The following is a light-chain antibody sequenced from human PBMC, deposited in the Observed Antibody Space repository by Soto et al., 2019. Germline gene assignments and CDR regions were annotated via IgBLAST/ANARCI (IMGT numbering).Light chain of an antibody. CDR2: DTT. CDR1: TGPVTNTHY. J-gene: IGLJ3*02. CDR3: LLSYRGPRV. V-gene: IGLV7-46*01. Sequence: QAVVIQEPSLTVSPGGTVTLTCGSSTGPVTNTHYPYWFQLKPGQAPTTLIYDTTVKHSWTPARFSGSLLGGKAALTLSGVQPEDEAEYSCLLSYRGPRVFGGGTKLTVL.